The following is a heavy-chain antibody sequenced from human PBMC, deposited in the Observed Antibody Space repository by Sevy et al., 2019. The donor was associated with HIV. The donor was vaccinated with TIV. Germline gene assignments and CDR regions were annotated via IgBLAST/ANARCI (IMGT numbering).Heavy chain of an antibody. CDR1: GFTFSSYA. J-gene: IGHJ4*02. D-gene: IGHD3-22*01. CDR2: ISGSGGST. Sequence: GGSLRLSCAASGFTFSSYAMSWVRQAPGKGLEWVSAISGSGGSTYYADSVKGRFTISRDNSKNTLYLQMNSLRAEDTAVYYCAKFVGRTHYYDSSHLDYWGQGTLVTVSS. CDR3: AKFVGRTHYYDSSHLDY. V-gene: IGHV3-23*01.